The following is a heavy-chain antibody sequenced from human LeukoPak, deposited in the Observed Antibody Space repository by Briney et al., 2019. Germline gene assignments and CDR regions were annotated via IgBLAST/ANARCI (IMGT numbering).Heavy chain of an antibody. CDR3: ARLKGYSSGWYPSYYFDY. D-gene: IGHD6-19*01. J-gene: IGHJ4*02. CDR1: GGSISSSY. Sequence: PSETLSLTCTVSGGSISSSYWSWIRQPPGKGLEWIGYIYYTGSTNYNPSLKSRVTISVDTSKNQFSLKLSSVTAADTAVYYCARLKGYSSGWYPSYYFDYWGQGTLVTVSS. V-gene: IGHV4-59*08. CDR2: IYYTGST.